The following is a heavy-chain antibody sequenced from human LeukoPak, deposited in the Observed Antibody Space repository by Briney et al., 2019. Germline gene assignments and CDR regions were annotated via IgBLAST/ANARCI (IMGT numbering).Heavy chain of an antibody. CDR2: ISSSSSTI. V-gene: IGHV3-48*02. D-gene: IGHD6-19*01. J-gene: IGHJ4*02. Sequence: GGSLRLSCAASGFTFSSYSMNWVRQAPGKGLEWVSYISSSSSTIYYADSVKGRFTISRDNAKNSLYLQMNSLRDEDTAVYYCAANGYSSGWYLGPGQFDYWGQGTLVAVSS. CDR3: AANGYSSGWYLGPGQFDY. CDR1: GFTFSSYS.